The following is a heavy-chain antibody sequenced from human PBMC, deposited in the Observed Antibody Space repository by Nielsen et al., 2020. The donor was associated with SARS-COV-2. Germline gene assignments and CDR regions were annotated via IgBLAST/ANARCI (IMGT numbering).Heavy chain of an antibody. V-gene: IGHV1-69*04. CDR3: ARGDMAREGDADY. Sequence: SVKVSCKASGGTSNTYAITWVRQAPGQGLEWMGRIIPILCVPRYAQKFQGRVTVSADKSTSTAYMELSSLTSEDTAVYYCARGDMAREGDADYWGQGTLVTVSS. D-gene: IGHD5-24*01. J-gene: IGHJ4*02. CDR2: IIPILCVP. CDR1: GGTSNTYA.